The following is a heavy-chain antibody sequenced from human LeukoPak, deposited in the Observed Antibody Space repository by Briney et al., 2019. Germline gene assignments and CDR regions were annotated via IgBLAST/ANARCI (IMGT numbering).Heavy chain of an antibody. CDR1: GFSFTNYW. Sequence: GGSLRLSCAVSGFSFTNYWMHWVRQDPGKGLVWVSYISSDGSVTKYADSVKGRFTISRDNSKNTLYLQMNSLRAEDTAVYYCARGAGYNYPYYFDYWGQGTLVTVSS. CDR2: ISSDGSVT. D-gene: IGHD5-24*01. V-gene: IGHV3-74*03. J-gene: IGHJ4*02. CDR3: ARGAGYNYPYYFDY.